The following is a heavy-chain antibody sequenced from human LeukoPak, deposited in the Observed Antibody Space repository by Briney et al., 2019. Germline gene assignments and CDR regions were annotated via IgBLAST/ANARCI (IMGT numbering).Heavy chain of an antibody. CDR2: ISYDGSNK. V-gene: IGHV3-30*18. Sequence: PGGSLRLSCAASGFTFSSYGMPWVRQAPGKGLEWVAVISYDGSNKYYADSVKGRFTISRDNSKNTLYLQMNSLRAEDTAVYYCAKTLTGYYYYYGMDVWGQGTTVTVSS. D-gene: IGHD1-14*01. CDR3: AKTLTGYYYYYGMDV. CDR1: GFTFSSYG. J-gene: IGHJ6*02.